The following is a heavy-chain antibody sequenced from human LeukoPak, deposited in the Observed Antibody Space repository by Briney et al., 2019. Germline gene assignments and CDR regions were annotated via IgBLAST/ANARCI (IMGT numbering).Heavy chain of an antibody. V-gene: IGHV1-69*13. CDR1: GGTFSSYA. CDR3: AREGVRSSCYDY. D-gene: IGHD6-13*01. CDR2: IIPIFGTA. J-gene: IGHJ4*02. Sequence: GASVKVSCKATGGTFSSYAISWVRQAPGQGLEWMGGIIPIFGTANYAQKFQGRVTITADESTSTAYMELSSLRSEDTAVYYCAREGVRSSCYDYWGQGTLVTVSS.